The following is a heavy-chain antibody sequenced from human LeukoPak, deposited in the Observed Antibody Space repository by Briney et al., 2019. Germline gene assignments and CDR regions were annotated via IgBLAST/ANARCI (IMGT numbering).Heavy chain of an antibody. CDR2: ISSSSSYI. D-gene: IGHD2-15*01. CDR1: LCTPSSYI. Sequence: GGSLRLSCAASLCTPSSYIINGLGQAPGKGLEWVSSISSSSSYIYYADLVKGRFTISRDNAKKSLYLQMNSLRTYDTAEYYCASLGVADTGGYYYYGMDVWGQGTTVTVSS. J-gene: IGHJ6*02. CDR3: ASLGVADTGGYYYYGMDV. V-gene: IGHV3-21*01.